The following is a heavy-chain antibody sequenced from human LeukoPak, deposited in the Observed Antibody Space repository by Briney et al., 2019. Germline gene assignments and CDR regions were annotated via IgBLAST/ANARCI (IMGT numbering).Heavy chain of an antibody. V-gene: IGHV5-51*01. D-gene: IGHD3-22*01. CDR3: ARYAHDSSGYYYYFDY. J-gene: IGHJ4*02. CDR2: IYPGDSDT. CDR1: GYSFTSYW. Sequence: GESLKISCKGSGYSFTSYWIGWVRHVPGKGLEWMGIIYPGDSDTRYSPSFQGQVTISADKSISTAYLQWSSLKASDTAMYYCARYAHDSSGYYYYFDYWGQGTLVTVSS.